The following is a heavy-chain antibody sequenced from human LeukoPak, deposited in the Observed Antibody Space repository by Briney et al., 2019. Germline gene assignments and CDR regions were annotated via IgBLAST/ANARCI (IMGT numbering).Heavy chain of an antibody. D-gene: IGHD6-13*01. V-gene: IGHV3-23*01. J-gene: IGHJ4*02. CDR3: AKGVYSSSWFFDY. Sequence: GRSLRLSCAASGFTFSSYGMSWVRQAPGKGLEWVSAISGSGGSTYYADSVKGRFTISRDNSKNTLYLQMNSLRAEDTAVYYCAKGVYSSSWFFDYWGQGTLVTVSS. CDR1: GFTFSSYG. CDR2: ISGSGGST.